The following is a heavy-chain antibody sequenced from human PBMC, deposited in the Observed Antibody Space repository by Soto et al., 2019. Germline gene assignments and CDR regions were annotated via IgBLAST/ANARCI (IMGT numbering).Heavy chain of an antibody. V-gene: IGHV4-59*08. Sequence: PSETLSLTCTVSGGSISSSYWSWIRQPPGKGLEWIGYIYYSGSTNYNPSLKSRVTISVDTSKNQFSLKLSSVTAADTAVYYCARHPSSSGWYYYYYGMDVWGQGTTVTVS. D-gene: IGHD6-19*01. CDR2: IYYSGST. CDR3: ARHPSSSGWYYYYYGMDV. J-gene: IGHJ6*02. CDR1: GGSISSSY.